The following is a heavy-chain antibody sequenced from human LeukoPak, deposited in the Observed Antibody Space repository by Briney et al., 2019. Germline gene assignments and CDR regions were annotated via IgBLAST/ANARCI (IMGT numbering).Heavy chain of an antibody. CDR3: ARGHLAVARLGGPPDYYYGMDV. D-gene: IGHD6-19*01. Sequence: GGSLRLSCAASGFTFSSYWMSWVRQAPGKGLEWVSYISSSGSTIYYADSVKGRFTISRDNAKNSLYLQMNSLRAEDTAVYYCARGHLAVARLGGPPDYYYGMDVWGQGTTVTVSS. CDR2: ISSSGSTI. V-gene: IGHV3-48*04. CDR1: GFTFSSYW. J-gene: IGHJ6*02.